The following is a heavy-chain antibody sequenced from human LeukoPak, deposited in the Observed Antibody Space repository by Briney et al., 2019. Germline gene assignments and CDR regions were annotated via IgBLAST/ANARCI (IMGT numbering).Heavy chain of an antibody. J-gene: IGHJ6*03. D-gene: IGHD3-10*01. CDR1: GFTVSSNY. CDR2: LYSGGST. CDR3: ARDNLRYGYYSYYMDV. V-gene: IGHV3-53*01. Sequence: GGSLRLSCAASGFTVSSNYMSWVRQAPGKGLEWVSVLYSGGSTYYADSVKGRFTISRDNSKNTVYLQMNSLRAEDTAVYYCARDNLRYGYYSYYMDVWGKGTTVTVSS.